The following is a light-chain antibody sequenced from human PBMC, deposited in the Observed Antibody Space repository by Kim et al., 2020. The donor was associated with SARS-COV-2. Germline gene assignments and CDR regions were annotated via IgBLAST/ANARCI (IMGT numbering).Light chain of an antibody. Sequence: SVSPGQTASITCSGDKLGDKYACWYQQKPGQSPVLVIYQDSKRPSGITERFSGFNSGNTATLTISGTQAMDEADYYCQAWDSSTWVFGGGTQLTVL. V-gene: IGLV3-1*01. CDR3: QAWDSSTWV. CDR1: KLGDKY. J-gene: IGLJ3*02. CDR2: QDS.